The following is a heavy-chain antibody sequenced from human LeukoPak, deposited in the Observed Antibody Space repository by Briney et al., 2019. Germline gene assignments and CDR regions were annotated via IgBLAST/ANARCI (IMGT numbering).Heavy chain of an antibody. CDR1: GYRFTNYW. D-gene: IGHD1-26*01. Sequence: LGESMKTSCKGSGYRFTNYWIAWVRQMPGKGLEWMGIIYPGDSDTRYSPSFRGQVTISADKSIDTAYLQWSSLKASDTAIYYCARRGESYEWFDPWGQGTLVSVSS. V-gene: IGHV5-51*01. J-gene: IGHJ5*02. CDR2: IYPGDSDT. CDR3: ARRGESYEWFDP.